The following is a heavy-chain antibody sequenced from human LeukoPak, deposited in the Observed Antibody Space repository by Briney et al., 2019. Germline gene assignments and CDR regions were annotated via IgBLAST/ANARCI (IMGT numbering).Heavy chain of an antibody. CDR2: INHSGST. V-gene: IGHV4-34*01. Sequence: PSETLSLTCAVYGGSFSGYYWSWIRQPPGKGLEWIGEINHSGSTNYNPSLKSRVTISVDTSKNQFSLKLSSVTAADTAVYYCARVEKGPYDYVWGSYTVAFDYWGQGTLVTASS. J-gene: IGHJ4*02. CDR1: GGSFSGYY. CDR3: ARVEKGPYDYVWGSYTVAFDY. D-gene: IGHD3-16*01.